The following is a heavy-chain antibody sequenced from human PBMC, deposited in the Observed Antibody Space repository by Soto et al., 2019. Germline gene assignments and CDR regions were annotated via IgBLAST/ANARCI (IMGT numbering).Heavy chain of an antibody. CDR2: IKSDGSRT. D-gene: IGHD5-12*01. V-gene: IGHV3-74*01. Sequence: PGGSLRLSCAGSGFTFSDYWNDWVRQVPGKGLAWVSRIKSDGSRTSYADSVRGRFTISRDNAKNTLYLQMNSLRAEDTAVYYCASLSGNGGYWGRGTQVTVSS. CDR1: GFTFSDYW. CDR3: ASLSGNGGY. J-gene: IGHJ4*02.